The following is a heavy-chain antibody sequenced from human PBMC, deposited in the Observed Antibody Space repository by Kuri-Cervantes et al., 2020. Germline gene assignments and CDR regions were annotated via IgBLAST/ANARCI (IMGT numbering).Heavy chain of an antibody. CDR1: GGTFSGYY. CDR3: ARRVAGSSADY. D-gene: IGHD6-19*01. J-gene: IGHJ4*02. CDR2: INHSGST. Sequence: SETLSLTCAVYGGTFSGYYWSWIRQPPGKGLEWIGEINHSGSTYYNPSLESRVTISVDTSKNQFSLRLRSVTAADTAVYYCARRVAGSSADYWGQGTLVTVSS. V-gene: IGHV4-34*01.